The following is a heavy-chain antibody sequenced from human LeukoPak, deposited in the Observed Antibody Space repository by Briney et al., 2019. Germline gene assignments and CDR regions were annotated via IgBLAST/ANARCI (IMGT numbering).Heavy chain of an antibody. CDR1: GYTFTGYY. CDR2: INPNSGGT. J-gene: IGHJ5*02. Sequence: ASVKVSCKASGYTFTGYYMHWVRQAPGQGLEWMGWINPNSGGTNYAQKFQGRVTMTRDTSISTAYMELSRLRSDDTAVYYCAGEGYCSSTSCQGWFDPWGQGTLVTVSS. D-gene: IGHD2-2*01. V-gene: IGHV1-2*02. CDR3: AGEGYCSSTSCQGWFDP.